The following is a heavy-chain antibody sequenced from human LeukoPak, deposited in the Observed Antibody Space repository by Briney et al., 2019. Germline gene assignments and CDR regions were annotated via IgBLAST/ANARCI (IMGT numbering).Heavy chain of an antibody. Sequence: SETLSLTCTVSGGSTSGYFWSWIRQPAGKGLEWIGRIYSSGINNYNPSLKGRVTMSLDTSKNHLSLNLSSVTAADTAVYYCAREPTSGREPTSGRPLDYWGQGTLVTVSS. D-gene: IGHD5-12*01. CDR2: IYSSGIN. CDR3: AREPTSGREPTSGRPLDY. V-gene: IGHV4-4*07. CDR1: GGSTSGYF. J-gene: IGHJ4*02.